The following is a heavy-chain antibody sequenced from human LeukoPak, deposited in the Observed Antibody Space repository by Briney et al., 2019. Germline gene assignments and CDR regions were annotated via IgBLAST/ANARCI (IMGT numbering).Heavy chain of an antibody. Sequence: QPGGSLRLSCAASGFTFSSHEMNWVRQAPGKGLEWVSYISSSGSTIYYADSVKGRFTISRDNAKNSLYLQMNSLRAEDTAVYYCARAGVGSGWYGTGYYGMDVWGKGTTVTVSS. CDR1: GFTFSSHE. D-gene: IGHD6-19*01. CDR3: ARAGVGSGWYGTGYYGMDV. CDR2: ISSSGSTI. J-gene: IGHJ6*04. V-gene: IGHV3-48*03.